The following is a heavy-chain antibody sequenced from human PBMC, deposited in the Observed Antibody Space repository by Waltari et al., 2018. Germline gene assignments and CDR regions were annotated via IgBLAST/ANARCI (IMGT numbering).Heavy chain of an antibody. J-gene: IGHJ3*02. V-gene: IGHV3-21*01. CDR3: GRDVYGDYVGGGGGAFDI. CDR1: GFTLSTYS. D-gene: IGHD4-17*01. CDR2: ISSRSYI. Sequence: EVQLVESGGGMVKPGGSLRLSCAASGFTLSTYSMNWVRQAPGKGRECVSSISSRSYIYYVDSVKVRFTISRDNAKNSLYLQMNSLRAEDTAVYYCGRDVYGDYVGGGGGAFDIWGQGTMVTVSS.